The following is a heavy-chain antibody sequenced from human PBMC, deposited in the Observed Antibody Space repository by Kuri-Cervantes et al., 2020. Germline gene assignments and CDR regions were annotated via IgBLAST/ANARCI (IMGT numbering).Heavy chain of an antibody. CDR1: GGSISSGTYY. CDR3: ARGRLAMVV. V-gene: IGHV4-39*07. CDR2: LYYSGTT. Sequence: SETLSLTCAVSGGSISSGTYYWGWIRQPPGKGLEWIGSLYYSGTTYYNPSLSGRVTISVDTSKNQFSLRLTSVTAADTAVYYCARGRLAMVVWGQGALVTVSS. J-gene: IGHJ4*02. D-gene: IGHD5-18*01.